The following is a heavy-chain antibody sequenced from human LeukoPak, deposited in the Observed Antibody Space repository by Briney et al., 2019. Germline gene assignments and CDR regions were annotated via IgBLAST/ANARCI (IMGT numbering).Heavy chain of an antibody. V-gene: IGHV3-33*01. J-gene: IGHJ4*02. D-gene: IGHD3-9*01. Sequence: GRSLRLSCAASGFTFSSYGMHWVRQAPGRGLEWVAVIWYDGNNKYYADSVKGRFTISRDNSKNTLYLQMNSLRAEDTAVYYCARSTSSEYDIYHFDYWGQGTLVTVSS. CDR1: GFTFSSYG. CDR3: ARSTSSEYDIYHFDY. CDR2: IWYDGNNK.